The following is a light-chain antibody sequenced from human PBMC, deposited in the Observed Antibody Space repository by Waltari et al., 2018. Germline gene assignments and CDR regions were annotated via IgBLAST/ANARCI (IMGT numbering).Light chain of an antibody. CDR1: QSIDTW. J-gene: IGKJ1*01. CDR2: RAS. V-gene: IGKV1-5*03. Sequence: DIQMTQSPSTLSASVGDRVTITCRASQSIDTWLAWYQQKPGTAPKLLIYRASSLESGVPSRFSGSGSGTEFTLTISSLQPDDSATYYCQQYNSDSRTFGQGTKVEIK. CDR3: QQYNSDSRT.